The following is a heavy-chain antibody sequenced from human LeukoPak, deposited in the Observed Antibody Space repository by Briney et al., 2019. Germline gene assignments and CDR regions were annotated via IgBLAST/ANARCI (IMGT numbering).Heavy chain of an antibody. Sequence: SSETLSLTCAASGGTISSSNWWSWLRQPPGQGLEWIGEIYDSGSTNYNPSLKSRVTISVDKSKTQFYLKLSSVTAADTAVYYCARDKWEHRYALDIWGQGAMVTVAS. CDR3: ARDKWEHRYALDI. V-gene: IGHV4-4*02. D-gene: IGHD1-26*01. J-gene: IGHJ3*02. CDR2: IYDSGST. CDR1: GGTISSSNW.